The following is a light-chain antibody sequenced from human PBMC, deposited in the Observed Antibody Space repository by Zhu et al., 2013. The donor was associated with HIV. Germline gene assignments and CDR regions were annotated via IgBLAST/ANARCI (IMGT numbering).Light chain of an antibody. V-gene: IGKV3-20*01. J-gene: IGKJ4*01. CDR3: QQYGSSPLT. CDR2: RAS. CDR1: QGVNRN. Sequence: ETVLTQSPGTLSVSPGERATLSCRASQGVNRNLAWYQQKPGQRPRLLIYRASLRVVGIPDRFSGSGSGTDFTLTISRLEPEDFAVYYCQQYGSSPLTFGGGTTVESK.